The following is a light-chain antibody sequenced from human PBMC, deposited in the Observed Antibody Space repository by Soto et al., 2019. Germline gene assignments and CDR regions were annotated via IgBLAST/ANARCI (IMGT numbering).Light chain of an antibody. CDR1: RGVSSAT. CDR2: GAS. V-gene: IGKV3-20*01. J-gene: IGKJ1*01. Sequence: EIFLPNFQGTRSLSQGEKPPSPCRPIRGVSSATLAWYRQKPGQAPRLLIYGASSRATGIPDRFSGSGSGTDFTLTISRLEPEDFAVYYCQQYGSSPPWTFGQGTKVEIK. CDR3: QQYGSSPPWT.